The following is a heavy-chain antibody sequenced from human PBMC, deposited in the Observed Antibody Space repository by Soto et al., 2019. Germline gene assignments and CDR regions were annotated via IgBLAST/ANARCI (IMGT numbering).Heavy chain of an antibody. J-gene: IGHJ4*02. D-gene: IGHD2-2*01. Sequence: QVQLVQSGAEVKKPGSSVKVSCKASGGTFSSYAISWVRQAPGQGLEWLGGITPIFGTANYAQKFKGRVTITEDESKSTAYMEVSRLRSEDTAVYYCAMEYQLQTWYYFDYWGQGTLVTVSS. CDR1: GGTFSSYA. V-gene: IGHV1-69*01. CDR2: ITPIFGTA. CDR3: AMEYQLQTWYYFDY.